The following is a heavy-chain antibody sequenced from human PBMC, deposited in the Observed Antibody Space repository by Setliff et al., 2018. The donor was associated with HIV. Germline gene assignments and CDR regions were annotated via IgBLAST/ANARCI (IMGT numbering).Heavy chain of an antibody. J-gene: IGHJ4*02. V-gene: IGHV3-23*01. CDR2: ISGSGGTT. D-gene: IGHD6-13*01. CDR1: GFTFSSYA. CDR3: AKAIRPHAAGTWLGPFDY. Sequence: SCAASGFTFSSYAMGWVRQDPGKGLEWVSSISGSGGTTYYADSVKGRFTISRDSSKNTLYLQMNSLRAEDTALSYCAKAIRPHAAGTWLGPFDYWGQGTLVTVSS.